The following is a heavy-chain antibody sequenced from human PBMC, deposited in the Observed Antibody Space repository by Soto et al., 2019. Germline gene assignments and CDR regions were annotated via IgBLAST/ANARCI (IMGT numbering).Heavy chain of an antibody. Sequence: ASVKVSCKACGYTFTSYAMHWVRQAPGQRLEWMGWINAGNGNTKYSQKFQGRVTITRDTSASTAYVELSSLRSEDTAVYYCARGLRVEIGDWFDPRGQRTPVTVSS. CDR2: INAGNGNT. CDR1: GYTFTSYA. CDR3: ARGLRVEIGDWFDP. V-gene: IGHV1-3*01. J-gene: IGHJ5*02.